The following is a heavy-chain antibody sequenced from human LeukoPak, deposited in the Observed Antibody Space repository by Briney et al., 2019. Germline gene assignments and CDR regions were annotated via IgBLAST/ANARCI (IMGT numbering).Heavy chain of an antibody. CDR1: GFTFGSYA. J-gene: IGHJ3*02. V-gene: IGHV3-23*01. CDR3: ASSGPYSSGWYAFDI. Sequence: GGSLRLSCAASGFTFGSYAMSWVRQAPGKGLEWVSAISGSGGSTYYADSVKGRFTISRDNSKNTLYLQMNSLRAEDTAVYYCASSGPYSSGWYAFDIWGQGTMVTGSS. CDR2: ISGSGGST. D-gene: IGHD6-19*01.